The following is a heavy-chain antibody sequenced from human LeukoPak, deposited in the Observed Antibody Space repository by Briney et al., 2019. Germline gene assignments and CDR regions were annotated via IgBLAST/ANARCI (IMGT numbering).Heavy chain of an antibody. Sequence: GGSLRLSCAASGFTFSNYAMGWVRQAPGKGLEWVSVIPGTDDNTYYVNSVKGRFTVSRDNSRNTLYLQMSSLRAEDTALYYCAKVSMTSSNYYFDSWGQGTLVTVSS. D-gene: IGHD1-1*01. CDR3: AKVSMTSSNYYFDS. V-gene: IGHV3-23*01. CDR2: IPGTDDNT. J-gene: IGHJ4*02. CDR1: GFTFSNYA.